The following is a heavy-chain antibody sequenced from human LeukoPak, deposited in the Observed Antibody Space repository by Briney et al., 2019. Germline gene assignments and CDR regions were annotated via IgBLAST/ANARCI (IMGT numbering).Heavy chain of an antibody. CDR3: ARGGCSSTSCYDP. D-gene: IGHD2-2*01. Sequence: ASVKVSCKPSGYTFTSYDINWVRQATGQGLEWMGWMNPNSGNTGYAQKFQGRVTITRNTSISTAYMELSSLRSEDTAVYYCARGGCSSTSCYDPWGQGTLVTVSS. J-gene: IGHJ5*02. CDR1: GYTFTSYD. V-gene: IGHV1-8*03. CDR2: MNPNSGNT.